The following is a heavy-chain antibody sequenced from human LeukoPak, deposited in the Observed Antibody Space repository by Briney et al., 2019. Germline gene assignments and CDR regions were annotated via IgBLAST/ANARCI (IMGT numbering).Heavy chain of an antibody. J-gene: IGHJ4*02. CDR3: ARAAGIVVGSTFDS. CDR2: IIPIFGTA. D-gene: IGHD3-22*01. V-gene: IGHV1-69*05. CDR1: GGTFSSYA. Sequence: SVKVSCKASGGTFSSYAISWLRQAPGQGLEWMGGIIPIFGTANYAQKFQGRVTITTDESTSTAYMELSSLRSEDTAVYYCARAAGIVVGSTFDSWGQGTLVTVSS.